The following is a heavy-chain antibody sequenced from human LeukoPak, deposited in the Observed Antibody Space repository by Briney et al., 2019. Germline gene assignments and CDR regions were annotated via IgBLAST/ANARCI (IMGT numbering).Heavy chain of an antibody. CDR3: AKDSGYSYGYGSVDY. V-gene: IGHV3-23*01. CDR1: GFSFSSYW. CDR2: ISGSGGST. Sequence: PGGSLRLSCAASGFSFSSYWMSWVRQAPGKGLEWVSAISGSGGSTYYADSVKGRFTISRDNSKNTLYLQMNSLRAEDTAVYYCAKDSGYSYGYGSVDYWGQGTLVTVSS. D-gene: IGHD5-18*01. J-gene: IGHJ4*02.